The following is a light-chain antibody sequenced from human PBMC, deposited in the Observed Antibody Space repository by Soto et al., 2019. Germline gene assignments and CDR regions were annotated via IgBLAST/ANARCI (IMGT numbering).Light chain of an antibody. CDR2: WAS. CDR3: QQSYSAPT. V-gene: IGKV4-1*01. Sequence: DIVMTQSPDSLAVSLGERATIKCKSSQNNKNYLAWYQQKTGQPPKLLIDWASTRASGVPDRFSGSGSGTYFTLTISGLQPEDFATYYCQQSYSAPTFGQGTKVDIK. J-gene: IGKJ1*01. CDR1: QNNKNY.